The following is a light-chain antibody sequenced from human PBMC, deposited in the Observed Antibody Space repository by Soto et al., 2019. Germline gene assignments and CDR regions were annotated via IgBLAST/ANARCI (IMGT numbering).Light chain of an antibody. J-gene: IGKJ1*01. CDR2: GAS. CDR1: QRVTNSY. CDR3: QQYGSSPLT. V-gene: IGKV3-20*01. Sequence: EIVLTQSPGTLSLSPGGRVTLSCRASQRVTNSYLAWYQQKPGQAPRLLIYGASSRATGIPDRFSGGGSGTDFTLTISTLEPEDFAVYNCQQYGSSPLTFGQGTKVEI.